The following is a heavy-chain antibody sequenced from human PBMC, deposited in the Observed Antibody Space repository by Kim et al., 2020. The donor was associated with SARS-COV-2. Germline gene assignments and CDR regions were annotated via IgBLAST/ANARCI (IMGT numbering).Heavy chain of an antibody. D-gene: IGHD3-10*01. CDR3: ARQPALWFGPANFDY. J-gene: IGHJ4*02. Sequence: PSLKSRVTISVDTSKNQFALKLSSVTAADTAVYYCARQPALWFGPANFDYWGQGTLVTVSS. V-gene: IGHV4-39*01.